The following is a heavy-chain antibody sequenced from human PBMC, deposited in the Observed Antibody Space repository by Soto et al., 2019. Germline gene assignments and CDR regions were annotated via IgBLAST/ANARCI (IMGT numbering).Heavy chain of an antibody. CDR2: IWYDGSNK. D-gene: IGHD3-3*01. CDR1: GFTFSSYG. CDR3: ARDLEYRMFDY. V-gene: IGHV3-33*01. Sequence: GGSLRLSCAASGFTFSSYGMHWVRQAPGKGLEWVAVIWYDGSNKYYADSVKGRFTISRDNSKNTLYLQMNSLRAEDTAVYYCARDLEYRMFDYWGQGTLVTVSS. J-gene: IGHJ4*02.